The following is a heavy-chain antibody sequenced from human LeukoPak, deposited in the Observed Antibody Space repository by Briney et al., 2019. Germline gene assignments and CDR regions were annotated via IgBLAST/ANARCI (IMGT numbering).Heavy chain of an antibody. Sequence: SGTLSLTCAVSGGSISSGSHFWTWIRQPAGKGLEWIGHIFARQNTNYNPSLKSRLTILEDTSKNQFSLKLTSVTAADTAVYYCARGLLSMIRGGSLLGRIDPWGQGTLVIVSS. CDR1: GGSISSGSHF. CDR3: ARGLLSMIRGGSLLGRIDP. CDR2: IFARQNT. J-gene: IGHJ5*02. V-gene: IGHV4-61*09. D-gene: IGHD3-10*01.